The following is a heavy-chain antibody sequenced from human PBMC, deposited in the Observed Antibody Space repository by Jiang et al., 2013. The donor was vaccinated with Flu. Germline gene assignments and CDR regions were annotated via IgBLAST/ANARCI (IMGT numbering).Heavy chain of an antibody. D-gene: IGHD3-16*01. J-gene: IGHJ4*02. CDR3: AKVESWGPGDY. CDR2: ITGSGGST. CDR1: GLTFINYA. V-gene: IGHV3-23*04. Sequence: QLVESGGGLVQPGGSLRLSCAASGLTFINYAMSWVRQAPGKGLEWVSAITGSGGSTYYADSVKGRFTISRDNSKNMLYLQMNSLRAEDTAVYYCAKVESWGPGDYWGQGTLVTVSS.